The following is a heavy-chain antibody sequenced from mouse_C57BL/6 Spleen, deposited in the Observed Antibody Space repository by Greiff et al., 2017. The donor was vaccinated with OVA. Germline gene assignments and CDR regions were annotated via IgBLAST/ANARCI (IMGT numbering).Heavy chain of an antibody. Sequence: QSGPELVKPGASVKISCKASGYTFTDYYMNWVKQSHGKSLEWIGDINPNNGGTSYNQKFKGKATLTVDKSSSTAYMELRSLTSEDSAVYYCARSRYGNYEYFDVWGTGTTVTVSS. CDR3: ARSRYGNYEYFDV. J-gene: IGHJ1*03. D-gene: IGHD2-1*01. CDR1: GYTFTDYY. V-gene: IGHV1-26*01. CDR2: INPNNGGT.